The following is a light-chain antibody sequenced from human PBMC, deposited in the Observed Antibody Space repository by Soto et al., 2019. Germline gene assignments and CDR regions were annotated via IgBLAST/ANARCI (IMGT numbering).Light chain of an antibody. CDR3: QQYDNLPLT. J-gene: IGKJ4*02. CDR2: DAS. CDR1: QDISNY. Sequence: DIQMTQSPSSLSASVGDRVTITCQASQDISNYLNWYQQKPGKAPKLLIYDASNLETGVPSRFSGSASGTYFTFTISSLQHEDVATYYCQQYDNLPLTFGGGTKVEIK. V-gene: IGKV1-33*01.